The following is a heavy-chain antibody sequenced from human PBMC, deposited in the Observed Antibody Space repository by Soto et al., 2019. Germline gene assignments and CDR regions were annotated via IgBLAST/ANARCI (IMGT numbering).Heavy chain of an antibody. D-gene: IGHD2-2*01. Sequence: EVQLVESGGGLVQPGGSLRLACAASGFTFSSHWMNWVRQAPGKGLEWVASIKLDGTERYYVDSVKGRFTVSRDNAQNSPYLQMNSLRVYYTAGYYCARSPFRVVRSAIGDAEYFDFWGQGTLVTVSS. CDR2: IKLDGTER. V-gene: IGHV3-7*03. CDR1: GFTFSSHW. CDR3: ARSPFRVVRSAIGDAEYFDF. J-gene: IGHJ4*02.